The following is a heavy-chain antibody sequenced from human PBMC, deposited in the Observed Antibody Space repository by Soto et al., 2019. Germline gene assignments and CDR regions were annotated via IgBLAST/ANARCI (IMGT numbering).Heavy chain of an antibody. Sequence: QVQLQEMGPGLVNPSQTLTITSTVSGDSVNSAYWSWIRQLPGKGLEWMGKIYHTGRTFYNPSVKSRVAISIDTSKTLFSLKMRSVTAADTAVYYCARTDAYNSSFFDSWGQGTVVTVSS. V-gene: IGHV4-31*03. J-gene: IGHJ4*02. CDR2: IYHTGRT. D-gene: IGHD6-6*01. CDR1: GDSVNSAY. CDR3: ARTDAYNSSFFDS.